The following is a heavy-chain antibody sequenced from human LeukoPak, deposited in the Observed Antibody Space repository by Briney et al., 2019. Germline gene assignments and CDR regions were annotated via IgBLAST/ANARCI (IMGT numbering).Heavy chain of an antibody. Sequence: SETLSLTCTVSGDSISGHYWSWIRQPPGKGLEWIGYIHYSGSTNYNPSLKSRVTISVDTSKNQFSLKLSSVTAADTAVYYCARDGHSSSHVMDVWGKGTTVTVSS. CDR1: GDSISGHY. D-gene: IGHD6-6*01. V-gene: IGHV4-59*11. J-gene: IGHJ6*04. CDR3: ARDGHSSSHVMDV. CDR2: IHYSGST.